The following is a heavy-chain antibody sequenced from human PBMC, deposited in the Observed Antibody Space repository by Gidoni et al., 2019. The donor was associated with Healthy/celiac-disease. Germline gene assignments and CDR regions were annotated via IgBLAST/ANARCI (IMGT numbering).Heavy chain of an antibody. CDR2: ISSSSSYT. D-gene: IGHD4-17*01. CDR3: ARDDYGDYDYYYGMDV. J-gene: IGHJ6*02. Sequence: QVQLVESGGGLVKPGGSLRLSCAASGFTLSDYYMSWIRQAPGKGLEGVSYISSSSSYTNYADSVKGRFTISRDNAKNSLYLQMNSLRAEDTAVYYCARDDYGDYDYYYGMDVWGQGTTVTVSS. CDR1: GFTLSDYY. V-gene: IGHV3-11*06.